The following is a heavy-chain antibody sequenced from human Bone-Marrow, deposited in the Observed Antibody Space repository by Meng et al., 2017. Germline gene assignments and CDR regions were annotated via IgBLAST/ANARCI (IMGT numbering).Heavy chain of an antibody. Sequence: GGSLRLSCAASGFTFSDYEMNWVRQAPGRGLEWVSYISTSGDTTFYADSVKGRFTISRDNAKNSLFLQMSSLRAEDTALYYCARKLQFDYWGQGTLVTVSS. D-gene: IGHD1-7*01. CDR2: ISTSGDTT. CDR1: GFTFSDYE. J-gene: IGHJ4*02. V-gene: IGHV3-48*03. CDR3: ARKLQFDY.